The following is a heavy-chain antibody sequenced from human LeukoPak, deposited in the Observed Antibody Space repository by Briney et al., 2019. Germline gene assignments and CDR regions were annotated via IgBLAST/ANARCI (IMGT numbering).Heavy chain of an antibody. CDR1: GFTFSSYS. J-gene: IGHJ4*02. Sequence: GGSLRLSCVASGFTFSSYSLSWVHQAPGKGLQWISTISSGAGSTFYADSVKGRFTISKDTSENTLSLHMNSLRPEDTAVYYCVKGGASSSEGGWGQGTLVTVSS. D-gene: IGHD6-6*01. V-gene: IGHV3-23*01. CDR2: ISSGAGST. CDR3: VKGGASSSEGG.